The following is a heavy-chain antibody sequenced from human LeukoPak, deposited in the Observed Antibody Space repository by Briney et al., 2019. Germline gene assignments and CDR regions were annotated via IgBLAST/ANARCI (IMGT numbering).Heavy chain of an antibody. CDR2: MYHSGGT. CDR3: ARWYSSSGYFDY. V-gene: IGHV4-38-2*01. Sequence: PSETRSLTCAVSGYSISRSYYWGWIRQPPGKGLEWIGSMYHSGGTYYNPSLKGRVTISVDTSKNQFSLKLTSVTAADTAVYYCARWYSSSGYFDYWGQGTLVTVFS. D-gene: IGHD6-13*01. J-gene: IGHJ4*02. CDR1: GYSISRSYY.